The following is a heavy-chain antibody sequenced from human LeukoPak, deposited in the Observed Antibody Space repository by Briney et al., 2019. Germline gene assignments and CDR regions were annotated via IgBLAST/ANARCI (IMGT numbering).Heavy chain of an antibody. D-gene: IGHD2/OR15-2a*01. CDR1: GFTFSTYE. V-gene: IGHV3-48*03. J-gene: IGHJ4*02. CDR3: ARVNSMVDDC. CDR2: IGERGRTI. Sequence: PGGSLRLSCAASGFTFSTYEMNWVRQAPGKGLEWVSYIGERGRTIYYAASVKGRFTISRDDAKKSLYLQVNNLRVEDTGVYYCARVNSMVDDCWGQGTLVTVSS.